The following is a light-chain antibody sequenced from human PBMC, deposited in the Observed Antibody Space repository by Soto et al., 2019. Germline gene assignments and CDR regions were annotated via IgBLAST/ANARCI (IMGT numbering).Light chain of an antibody. Sequence: QSVLTQPASVSGSPGQSITISCTGTSSDVGGYHSVSWYQQHPGIAPKLMIYEVSNRPSGVSNRFSGSKSGNTASLTISGHQAEDEADCYCSSYTTSSTRVFGGGTKLTVL. CDR2: EVS. V-gene: IGLV2-14*01. CDR3: SSYTTSSTRV. J-gene: IGLJ2*01. CDR1: SSDVGGYHS.